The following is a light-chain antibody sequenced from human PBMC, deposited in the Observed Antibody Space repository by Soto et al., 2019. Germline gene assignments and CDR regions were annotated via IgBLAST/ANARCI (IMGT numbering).Light chain of an antibody. Sequence: QSALTQPASVSGSPGQSITISCNGTSSDVGGYNYVSWYQQHPGKAPKLMIYDVSNRPSGVSNRFSGSKSGNTASLTISGLQAEDEADYYCSSYTTSSPHVVFGGGTKLTVL. CDR1: SSDVGGYNY. CDR2: DVS. CDR3: SSYTTSSPHVV. J-gene: IGLJ2*01. V-gene: IGLV2-14*01.